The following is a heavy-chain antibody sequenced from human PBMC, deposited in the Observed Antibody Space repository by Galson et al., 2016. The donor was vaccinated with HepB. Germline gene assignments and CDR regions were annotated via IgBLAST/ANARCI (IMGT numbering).Heavy chain of an antibody. V-gene: IGHV4-59*01. D-gene: IGHD1-1*01. Sequence: SETLSLTCTVSGASISSDYWSWIRQPPGKGLEWIGYIFYSGTTSYNPSLKSRVTISEDMSKNQFSLRVSSVTAADTAVYYCARDVFLGTGRLESWGQGTLVTVSS. J-gene: IGHJ5*01. CDR2: IFYSGTT. CDR3: ARDVFLGTGRLES. CDR1: GASISSDY.